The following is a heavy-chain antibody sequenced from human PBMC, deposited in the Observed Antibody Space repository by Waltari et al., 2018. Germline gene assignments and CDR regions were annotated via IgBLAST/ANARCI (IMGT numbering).Heavy chain of an antibody. CDR3: AKLGGTPGEYYYSYYYMDV. Sequence: QVQLHESGPGLVKPSETLSLTCSVSGGAISSHYWGWIRQPPGKGLEWIGYIYYNGSTNYNPSLKSRVTISLDTSKNHFSLKMKSVTAADTAVYYCAKLGGTPGEYYYSYYYMDVWGKGTTVTVSS. CDR1: GGAISSHY. V-gene: IGHV4-59*11. J-gene: IGHJ6*03. D-gene: IGHD3-16*01. CDR2: IYYNGST.